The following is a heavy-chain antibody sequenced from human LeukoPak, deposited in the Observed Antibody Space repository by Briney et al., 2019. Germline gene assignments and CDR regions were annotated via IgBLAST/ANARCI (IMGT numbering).Heavy chain of an antibody. Sequence: PSETLSLTCTVSGGSISSYYWSWIRQPPGKGLEWIGYIYYSGSTNYNPSLKSRVTISVDTSKNQFSLKLSSVTAADTAVYYCARSARQQLTGFDYWGQGTLVTVSS. CDR2: IYYSGST. CDR1: GGSISSYY. V-gene: IGHV4-59*01. CDR3: ARSARQQLTGFDY. J-gene: IGHJ4*02. D-gene: IGHD6-13*01.